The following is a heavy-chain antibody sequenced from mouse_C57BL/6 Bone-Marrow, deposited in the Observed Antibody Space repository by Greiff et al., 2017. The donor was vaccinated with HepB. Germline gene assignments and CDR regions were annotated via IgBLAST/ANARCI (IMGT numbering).Heavy chain of an antibody. J-gene: IGHJ3*01. CDR1: GYTFTSYW. D-gene: IGHD1-1*01. CDR3: TRELITTVVATRGFAY. V-gene: IGHV1-5*01. CDR2: IYPGNSDT. Sequence: VQLQQSGPVLARPGASVKMSCKPSGYTFTSYWMHWVKQRPGQGLEWIGAIYPGNSDTSYNQKFKGKAKLTAVTSASTAYMELSSLTNEDSAVYYCTRELITTVVATRGFAYWGQGTLVTVSA.